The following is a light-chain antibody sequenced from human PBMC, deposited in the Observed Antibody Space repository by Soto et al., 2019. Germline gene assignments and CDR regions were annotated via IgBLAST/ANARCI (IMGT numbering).Light chain of an antibody. CDR1: QSVSSY. Sequence: EIVLTQSPATLSLSPGERATLSCRASQSVSSYLGWYQQKPGQAPRLLIYDASSRATGIPARFSGSGSGTDFTLTIGSLEPEDFAVYYCQQRSNWLFTFGPGTKVDIK. CDR2: DAS. J-gene: IGKJ3*01. CDR3: QQRSNWLFT. V-gene: IGKV3-11*01.